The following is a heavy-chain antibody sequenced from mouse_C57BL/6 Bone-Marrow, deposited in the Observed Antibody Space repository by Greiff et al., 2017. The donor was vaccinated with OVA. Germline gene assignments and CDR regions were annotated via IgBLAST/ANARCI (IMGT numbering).Heavy chain of an antibody. V-gene: IGHV1-81*01. CDR2: IYPRSGNT. CDR1: GYTFTSYG. D-gene: IGHD2-3*01. CDR3: ARGEDYDAYRPEFAY. J-gene: IGHJ3*01. Sequence: QVQLKQSGAELARPGASVKLSCKASGYTFTSYGISWVKQRTGQGLEWIGEIYPRSGNTYYNEKFKGKATLTADKSSSTAYMELRSLTSEDSAVYFCARGEDYDAYRPEFAYWGQGTLVTVSA.